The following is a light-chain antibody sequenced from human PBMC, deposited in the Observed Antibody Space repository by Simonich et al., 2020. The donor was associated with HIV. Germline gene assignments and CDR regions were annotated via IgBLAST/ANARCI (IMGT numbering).Light chain of an antibody. CDR3: QQRSNWPRT. V-gene: IGKV3-11*01. Sequence: ETVLTQSPATLSLSPGERATLSCRASQSVSSYLAWYQQKPGPAPRLLIYDASNRATGIPARFSGSGSGTDFTLTISSLEPEDFAVYYCQQRSNWPRTFGQGTRLEIK. J-gene: IGKJ5*01. CDR2: DAS. CDR1: QSVSSY.